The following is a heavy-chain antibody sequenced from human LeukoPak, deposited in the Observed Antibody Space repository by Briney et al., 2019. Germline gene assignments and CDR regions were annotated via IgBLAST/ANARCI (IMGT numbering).Heavy chain of an antibody. CDR3: ANLRGGGLLWFGEFTPDNWFDP. V-gene: IGHV3-23*01. D-gene: IGHD3-10*01. CDR1: GFTFSSYA. Sequence: GGSLRLSCAASGFTFSSYAMSWVRQAPGKGLEWVSAISGSGGSTYYADSVKGRLTISRDNSKNTLYLQMNSLRAEDTAVYYCANLRGGGLLWFGEFTPDNWFDPWGQGTLVTVSS. J-gene: IGHJ5*02. CDR2: ISGSGGST.